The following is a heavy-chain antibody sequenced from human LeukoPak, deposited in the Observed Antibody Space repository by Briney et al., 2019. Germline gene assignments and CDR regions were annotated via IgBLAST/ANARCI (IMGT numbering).Heavy chain of an antibody. J-gene: IGHJ5*02. D-gene: IGHD2-2*01. V-gene: IGHV4-30-4*08. CDR2: IYYSGTT. CDR1: GGSISSGNYY. Sequence: TLSLTCTVSGGSISSGNYYWSWIRQPPGKGLEWIGYIYYSGTTYYNPSLKSRVTISVDTSKNQFSLKLNSVTAADTAMYYCARELGYCSSTSCPPWGQGTLVTVSS. CDR3: ARELGYCSSTSCPP.